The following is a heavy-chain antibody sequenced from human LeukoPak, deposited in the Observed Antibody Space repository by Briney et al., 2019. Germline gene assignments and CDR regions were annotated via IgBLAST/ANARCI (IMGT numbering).Heavy chain of an antibody. CDR3: ASYPSKVPAAAHTPFDY. V-gene: IGHV3-48*04. J-gene: IGHJ4*02. D-gene: IGHD2-2*01. CDR1: GFTFSSYS. CDR2: ISSSGSTI. Sequence: GGSLRLSCAASGFTFSSYSMNWVRQAPGEGLECVSYISSSGSTIYYADSVKGRFTISRDNAKNSLYLQMNSLRAEDTAVYYCASYPSKVPAAAHTPFDYWGQGTLVTVSS.